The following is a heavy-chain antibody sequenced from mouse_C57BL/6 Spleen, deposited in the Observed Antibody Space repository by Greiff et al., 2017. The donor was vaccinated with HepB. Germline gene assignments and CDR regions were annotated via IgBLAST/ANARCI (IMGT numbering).Heavy chain of an antibody. CDR1: GYTFTSYW. CDR3: ARYRIYDGYYWYFDV. D-gene: IGHD2-3*01. V-gene: IGHV1-69*01. Sequence: VQLQQSGAELVMPGASVKLSCKASGYTFTSYWMHWVKQRPGQGLEWIGEIDPSDSYTNYNQKFKGKSTLTVDKSSSTAYMQLSSLTSEDSAVYYCARYRIYDGYYWYFDVWGTGTTVTVSS. J-gene: IGHJ1*03. CDR2: IDPSDSYT.